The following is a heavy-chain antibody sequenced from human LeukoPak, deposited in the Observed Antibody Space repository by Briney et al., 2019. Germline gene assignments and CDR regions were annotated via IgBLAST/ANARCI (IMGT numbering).Heavy chain of an antibody. CDR1: GGSFSGYY. CDR3: AREIWTENDGILDY. J-gene: IGHJ4*02. CDR2: INHSGST. Sequence: SETLSLTCAVYGGSFSGYYWSWIRQPPGKGLEWIGEINHSGSTNYNPSLKSRVTISVDTSKNQFSLKLSSVTAADTAVYYCAREIWTENDGILDYWGQGTLVTVSS. V-gene: IGHV4-34*01. D-gene: IGHD3/OR15-3a*01.